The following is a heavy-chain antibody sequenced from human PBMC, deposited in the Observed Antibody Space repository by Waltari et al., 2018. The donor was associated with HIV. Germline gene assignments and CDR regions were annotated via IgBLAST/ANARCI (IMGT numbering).Heavy chain of an antibody. CDR1: GDSISSSSYY. Sequence: QLQLQESGPGLVKPSETLSLTCTVSGDSISSSSYYWGWIRQPPGKGLEWIGSIYYSGSTYYNPSLKTRVTISVDTSKNQFSLKLSSVTAADTAVYYCARQSIFSGSQYFDYWGQGTLVTVSS. V-gene: IGHV4-39*01. D-gene: IGHD3-22*01. CDR2: IYYSGST. CDR3: ARQSIFSGSQYFDY. J-gene: IGHJ4*02.